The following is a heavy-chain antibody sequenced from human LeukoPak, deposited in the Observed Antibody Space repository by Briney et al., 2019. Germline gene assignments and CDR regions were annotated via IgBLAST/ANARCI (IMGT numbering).Heavy chain of an antibody. CDR2: ISSSSSTI. CDR1: GFTFSSYS. D-gene: IGHD3-22*01. CDR3: AREPSKGYYYDSSGQPLNDAFDI. Sequence: PSGGSLRLSCAASGFTFSSYSMNWVRQAPGKGLEWVSYISSSSSTIYYADSVKGRFTISRDNANNSLYLQMNSLRDEDTAVYYCAREPSKGYYYDSSGQPLNDAFDIWGQGTMVTVSS. J-gene: IGHJ3*02. V-gene: IGHV3-48*02.